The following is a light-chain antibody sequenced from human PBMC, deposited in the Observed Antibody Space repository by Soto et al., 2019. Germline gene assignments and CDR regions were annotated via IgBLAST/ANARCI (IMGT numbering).Light chain of an antibody. CDR2: DVS. Sequence: QSVLTQPASVSGSPGQSITISCTGTSSDVGGYNYVSWYQQHPGKAPKLMIYDVSTRPSGVSNRFSGSKSGNTASLTISVLQAEDEADYYCSSHTSSSTYVLFGGGTKLTVL. V-gene: IGLV2-14*01. J-gene: IGLJ2*01. CDR1: SSDVGGYNY. CDR3: SSHTSSSTYVL.